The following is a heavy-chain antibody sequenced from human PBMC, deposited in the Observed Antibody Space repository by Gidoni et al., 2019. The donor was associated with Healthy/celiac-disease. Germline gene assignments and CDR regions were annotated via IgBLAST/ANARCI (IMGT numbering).Heavy chain of an antibody. D-gene: IGHD5-12*01. J-gene: IGHJ4*02. V-gene: IGHV4-59*01. CDR1: GGSISSYY. CDR2: IYYSGST. CDR3: ARDGYTGYYFDY. Sequence: QVQLQESGPGLVKPSETLSLTCTVSGGSISSYYWSWIRQPPGKGLEWIGYIYYSGSTNYNPSLKSRVTISVDTSKNQFSLKLSSVTAADTAVYYCARDGYTGYYFDYWGQGTLVTVSS.